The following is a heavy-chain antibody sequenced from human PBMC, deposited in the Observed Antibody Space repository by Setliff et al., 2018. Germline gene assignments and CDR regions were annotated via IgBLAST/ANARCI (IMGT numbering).Heavy chain of an antibody. D-gene: IGHD3-3*01. J-gene: IGHJ4*02. CDR3: TTAVLKFLEWLFLTEDGFYFDY. V-gene: IGHV3-15*01. CDR2: IKSKTDGGTT. Sequence: PGGSLRLSCAASGFTFSNAWMSWVRQAPGKGLEWVGRIKSKTDGGTTDYAAPVKGRFTISRDDSKNKLYLQMNSLKTEDTAVYYCTTAVLKFLEWLFLTEDGFYFDYWGQGTLVTVSS. CDR1: GFTFSNAW.